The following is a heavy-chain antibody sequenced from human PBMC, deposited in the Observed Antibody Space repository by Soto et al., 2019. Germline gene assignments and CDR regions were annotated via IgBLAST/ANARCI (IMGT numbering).Heavy chain of an antibody. CDR3: AARSYCSSTSCPFDY. CDR1: GFTFSSYS. Sequence: PGGSLRLSCAASGFTFSSYSMNWVRQAPGKGLEWVSSISSSSSYIYYADSVKGRFTISRDNAKNSLYLQMNSLRAEDTAVYYCAARSYCSSTSCPFDYWGQGTLVTVSS. V-gene: IGHV3-21*01. D-gene: IGHD2-2*01. J-gene: IGHJ4*02. CDR2: ISSSSSYI.